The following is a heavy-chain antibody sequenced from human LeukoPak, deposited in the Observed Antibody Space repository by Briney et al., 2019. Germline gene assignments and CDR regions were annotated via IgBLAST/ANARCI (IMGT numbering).Heavy chain of an antibody. V-gene: IGHV4-38-2*02. CDR1: GYSISSGYY. CDR2: IYHSGST. Sequence: SETLSLTCTVSGYSISSGYYWGWIRQPPGKGLQWIGSIYHSGSTLYSPSLKSRVTISVDTSKNQFYLRLSSVTAADTAVYYCGRRVGYCSGGSCYYDYWGQGTLVSVSS. J-gene: IGHJ4*02. D-gene: IGHD2-15*01. CDR3: GRRVGYCSGGSCYYDY.